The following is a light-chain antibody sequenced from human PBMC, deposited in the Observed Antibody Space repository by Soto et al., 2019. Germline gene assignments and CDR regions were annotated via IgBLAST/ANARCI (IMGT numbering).Light chain of an antibody. CDR1: HNDIGTYDY. V-gene: IGLV2-14*03. CDR3: SSFTSNRIYV. J-gene: IGLJ1*01. Sequence: QSALAQPTSVAGSPGQSSTSSCAGGHNDIGTYDYVSWYQQHPGRAPRLLIHGVTTRPSGISDRFSASKSGLTASLTISGLQPEDEADYYCSSFTSNRIYVFGPGTKVTVL. CDR2: GVT.